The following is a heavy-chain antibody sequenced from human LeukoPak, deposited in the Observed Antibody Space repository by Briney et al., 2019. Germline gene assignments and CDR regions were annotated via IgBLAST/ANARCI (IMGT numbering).Heavy chain of an antibody. V-gene: IGHV3-23*01. CDR2: ISGSGGST. D-gene: IGHD3-22*01. CDR3: AKAGVAMYDSSGYSLPNFDY. CDR1: GFTFSSYG. J-gene: IGHJ4*02. Sequence: GGSLRLSCAASGFTFSSYGMSWVRQAPGKGLEWVSAISGSGGSTYYADSVKGRFTISRDNSKNTLYLQMNSLRAEDTAVYYCAKAGVAMYDSSGYSLPNFDYWGQGTLVTVSS.